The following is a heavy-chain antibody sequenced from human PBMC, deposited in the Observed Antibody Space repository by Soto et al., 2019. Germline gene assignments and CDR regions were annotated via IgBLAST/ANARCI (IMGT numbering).Heavy chain of an antibody. J-gene: IGHJ4*02. Sequence: SETLSLTCAVSSGSISSSNWWSWVRQPPGKGLEWIGEIYHSGSTNYNPSLKSRVTISVDKSKNQFSLKLSSVTAADTAVYYCARVAIVATIYYFDYWGQGTLVTVSS. V-gene: IGHV4-4*02. D-gene: IGHD5-12*01. CDR2: IYHSGST. CDR1: SGSISSSNW. CDR3: ARVAIVATIYYFDY.